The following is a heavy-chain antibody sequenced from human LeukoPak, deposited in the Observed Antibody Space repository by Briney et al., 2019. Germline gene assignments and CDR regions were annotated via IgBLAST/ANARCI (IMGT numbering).Heavy chain of an antibody. CDR3: AKEKALFTMEAWYFDL. CDR1: GYIFNSHY. J-gene: IGHJ2*01. Sequence: PKASVKVSCKASGYIFNSHYIHWVRQAPGQGLEWMGIIKTSGGNTAYAQKFQGRATMTRDTSTSTVYMELSSLRSEDTAVYFCAKEKALFTMEAWYFDLWGRGTLVTVSS. V-gene: IGHV1-46*02. CDR2: IKTSGGNT. D-gene: IGHD3-10*01.